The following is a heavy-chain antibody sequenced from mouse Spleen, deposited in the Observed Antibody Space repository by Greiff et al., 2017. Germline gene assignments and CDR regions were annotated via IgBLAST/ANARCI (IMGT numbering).Heavy chain of an antibody. V-gene: IGHV5-9-1*01. CDR2: ISSGGRYT. D-gene: IGHD2-4*01. Sequence: EVKVVESGGGLVKPGGSLKLSSAASGFTFRRNAMSWVRQTPTKRLEWVATISSGGRYTYYPDTVKGRFTIYRDNAKNTLYLHMRSMRSDDTALYYCSRRVITGDYAMDDWGPGTSFTLSS. CDR3: SRRVITGDYAMDD. J-gene: IGHJ4*01. CDR1: GFTFRRNA.